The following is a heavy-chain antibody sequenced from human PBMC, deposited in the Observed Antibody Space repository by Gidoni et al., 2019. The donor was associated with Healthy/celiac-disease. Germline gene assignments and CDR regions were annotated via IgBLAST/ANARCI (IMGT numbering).Heavy chain of an antibody. V-gene: IGHV1-69*02. CDR3: ARGPGGPGAFDP. CDR1: GGTFSSYT. Sequence: QVQLVQSGAEVKKPGSSVKVSCKASGGTFSSYTHSWVRQAPGQGLEWMGRIIPILGIANYAQKFQGRVTITADKSTSTAYMELSSLRSEDTAVYYCARGPGGPGAFDPWGQGTLVTVSS. CDR2: IIPILGIA. J-gene: IGHJ5*02. D-gene: IGHD3-10*01.